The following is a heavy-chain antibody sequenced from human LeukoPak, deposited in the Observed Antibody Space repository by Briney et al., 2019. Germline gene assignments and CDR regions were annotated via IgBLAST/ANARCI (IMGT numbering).Heavy chain of an antibody. V-gene: IGHV1-69*13. D-gene: IGHD6-13*01. CDR2: IIPIFGTA. J-gene: IGHJ5*02. CDR1: GGTFSSYA. Sequence: ASVKVSCKASGGTFSSYAISWVRQAPGQGLEWMGGIIPIFGTANYAQKFQGRVTITADESTSTAYMELSSLRSEDTAVYYCVRGGSSWYSNWFDPWGQGTLVTVSS. CDR3: VRGGSSWYSNWFDP.